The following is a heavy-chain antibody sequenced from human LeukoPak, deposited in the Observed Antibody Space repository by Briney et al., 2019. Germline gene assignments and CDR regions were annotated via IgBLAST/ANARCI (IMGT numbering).Heavy chain of an antibody. J-gene: IGHJ3*02. V-gene: IGHV3-21*01. CDR1: GFTFSSYS. CDR3: ARDRYSGYDSVGAFDI. D-gene: IGHD5-12*01. CDR2: ISSSSYI. Sequence: GGSLRLSCAASGFTFSSYSMNWVRQAPGKGLEWVSSISSSSYIYYADSVKGRFTISRDNAENSLYLQMNSLRAEDTAVYYCARDRYSGYDSVGAFDIWGQGTMVTVSS.